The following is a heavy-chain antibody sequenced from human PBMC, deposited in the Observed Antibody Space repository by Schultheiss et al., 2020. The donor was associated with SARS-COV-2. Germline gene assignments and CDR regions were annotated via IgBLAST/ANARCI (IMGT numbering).Heavy chain of an antibody. V-gene: IGHV3-74*01. Sequence: GGSLRLSCAASGFTFDTYSLNWVRQAPGKGLEWVSRINSDDVSTNYADSVKGRFTISRDNAKNTLYLQMNSLRVEDTAVYYCARDSVYGDYPTYYYYGMDVWGQGTTVTVSS. CDR3: ARDSVYGDYPTYYYYGMDV. D-gene: IGHD4-17*01. CDR1: GFTFDTYS. J-gene: IGHJ6*02. CDR2: INSDDVST.